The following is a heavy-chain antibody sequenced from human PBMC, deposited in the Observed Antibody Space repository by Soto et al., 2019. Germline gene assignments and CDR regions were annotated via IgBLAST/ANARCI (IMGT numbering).Heavy chain of an antibody. CDR3: AKGGDFDYWGGSYAFDH. D-gene: IGHD3-3*01. J-gene: IGHJ4*02. CDR1: GFTFSTYA. CDR2: IRDSGNI. V-gene: IGHV3-23*01. Sequence: EVQLLESGGGLVQPGGSLRLSCAASGFTFSTYAMNWVRQAPGKGLEWVSTIRDSGNIYYADSIKGRFTISRANSKSTLYLHMNNLRAEDTAVYYCAKGGDFDYWGGSYAFDHWGQGTLVTVSS.